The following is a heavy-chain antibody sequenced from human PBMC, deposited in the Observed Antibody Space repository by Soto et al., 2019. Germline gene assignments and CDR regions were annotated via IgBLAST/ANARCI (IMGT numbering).Heavy chain of an antibody. V-gene: IGHV3-30*18. CDR3: AKDYQRLYYNYGMDV. Sequence: GGSLRLSCAASGFIFSTYVMHWVRQAPGKGLEWLALISYDGSDKYYAGSVKGRFTISRDNSKNTLYLQMNSLRAEDTAVYYCAKDYQRLYYNYGMDVWGQGTTVTVSS. J-gene: IGHJ6*02. CDR2: ISYDGSDK. CDR1: GFIFSTYV. D-gene: IGHD2-2*01.